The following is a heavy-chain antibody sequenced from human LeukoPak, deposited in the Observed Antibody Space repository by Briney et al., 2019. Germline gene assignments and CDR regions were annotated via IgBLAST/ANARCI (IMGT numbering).Heavy chain of an antibody. D-gene: IGHD3-22*01. Sequence: GGSLRLSCAASGFTFDNYAMHWVRQPPGKGLEWVSGISWNSDFTAYADSVQGRFVISRDNARNSLYLQVNSLRVEDTAFYYCAKSFYDSSGYSVNFDSWGQGTLVSVSS. V-gene: IGHV3-9*01. CDR2: ISWNSDFT. CDR3: AKSFYDSSGYSVNFDS. J-gene: IGHJ4*02. CDR1: GFTFDNYA.